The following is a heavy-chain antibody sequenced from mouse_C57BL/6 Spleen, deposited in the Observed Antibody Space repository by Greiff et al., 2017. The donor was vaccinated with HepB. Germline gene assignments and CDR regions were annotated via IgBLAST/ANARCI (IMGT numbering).Heavy chain of an antibody. V-gene: IGHV5-6*01. J-gene: IGHJ3*01. CDR1: GFTFSSYG. D-gene: IGHD2-4*01. CDR2: ISSDGSYT. CDR3: ARLYDYDGFAY. Sequence: EVKLVESGGDLVKPGGSLKLSCAASGFTFSSYGMSWVRQTPDKRLEWVATISSDGSYTYYPDSVKGRFTISRDNAKNTLYLQMSSLKSEDTAMYYCARLYDYDGFAYWGQGTLVTVSA.